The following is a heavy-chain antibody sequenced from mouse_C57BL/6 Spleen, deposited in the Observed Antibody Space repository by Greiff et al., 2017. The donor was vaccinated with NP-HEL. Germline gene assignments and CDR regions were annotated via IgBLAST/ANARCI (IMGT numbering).Heavy chain of an antibody. CDR1: GYTFTSYG. J-gene: IGHJ4*01. CDR3: ASRGYYGSSYAMDY. CDR2: IYPRSGNT. Sequence: VQLQQSGAELARPGASVKLSCKASGYTFTSYGISWVKQRTGQGLEWIGEIYPRSGNTYYNEKFKGKATLTADKSSSTAYMELRSLTSEDSAVYFCASRGYYGSSYAMDYWGQGTSVTVSS. D-gene: IGHD1-1*01. V-gene: IGHV1-81*01.